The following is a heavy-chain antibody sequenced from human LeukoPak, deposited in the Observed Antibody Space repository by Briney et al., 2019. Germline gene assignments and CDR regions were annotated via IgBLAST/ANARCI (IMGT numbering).Heavy chain of an antibody. CDR3: ARDKYYYYYGMDV. V-gene: IGHV3-30-3*01. CDR1: GFTFSSYA. J-gene: IGHJ6*02. CDR2: ISYDGSNK. Sequence: PVRSLRLSCAASGFTFSSYAMHWVRQAPGQRLEWVAVISYDGSNKYYADSVKARFTISRDNSKNTLYLQMNSLRAEDPAVYYCARDKYYYYYGMDVWGQGTTVTVSS.